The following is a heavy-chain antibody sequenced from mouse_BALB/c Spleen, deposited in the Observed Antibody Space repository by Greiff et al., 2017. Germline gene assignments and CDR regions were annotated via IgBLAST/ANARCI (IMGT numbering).Heavy chain of an antibody. V-gene: IGHV1S41*01. CDR1: GYTFTSYW. D-gene: IGHD1-1*01. J-gene: IGHJ1*01. CDR2: IAPGSGST. Sequence: DLVKPGASVKLSCKASGYTFTSYWINWVKQRPGQGLEWIGRIAPGSGSTYYNEMFKGKATLTVDTSSSTAYIQLSSLSSEDSAVYFCARLAFTDWYFDVWGEGTTVTVSS. CDR3: ARLAFTDWYFDV.